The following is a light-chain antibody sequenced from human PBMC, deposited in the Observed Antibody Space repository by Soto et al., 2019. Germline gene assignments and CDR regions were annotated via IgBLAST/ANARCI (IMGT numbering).Light chain of an antibody. V-gene: IGLV1-40*01. CDR2: GNS. J-gene: IGLJ3*02. Sequence: QSVLTQPPSVSGAPGQRVAISCTGSSSNSGAGYDVHWYQQLPGTAPKLLIYGNSNRPSGVPDRFSGSKSGTSASLAITGLQAEDEADYYCQSYDSSLSAWVFGGGPKLTVL. CDR3: QSYDSSLSAWV. CDR1: SSNSGAGYD.